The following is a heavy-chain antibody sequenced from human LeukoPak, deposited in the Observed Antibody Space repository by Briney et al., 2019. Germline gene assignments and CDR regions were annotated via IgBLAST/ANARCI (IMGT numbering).Heavy chain of an antibody. CDR2: VNLQGST. Sequence: SETLSLTCDVSGGPITQTNYWTWVRQPPGKGLEWIGEVNLQGSTNYNPSLMRRVAISVDTSANHVSLQLTSVTAADTAVYYCARSDTYYYDSSPPYYFDYWGQGTLVTVSS. V-gene: IGHV4-4*02. CDR1: GGPITQTNY. D-gene: IGHD3-22*01. CDR3: ARSDTYYYDSSPPYYFDY. J-gene: IGHJ4*02.